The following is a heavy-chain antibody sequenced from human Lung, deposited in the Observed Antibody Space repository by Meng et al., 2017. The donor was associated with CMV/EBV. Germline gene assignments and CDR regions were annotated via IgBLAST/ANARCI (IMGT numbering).Heavy chain of an antibody. CDR3: ARDPRLSTYYDFWSGYKNGMDV. Sequence: ASVXVSXXASGGTFSSYAISWVRQAPGQGLEWMGIINPSGGSTSYAQKFQGRVTMTRDTSTSTVYMELSSLRSEDTAVYYCARDPRLSTYYDFWSGYKNGMDVWGQGTXVTVSS. V-gene: IGHV1-46*01. CDR1: GGTFSSYA. D-gene: IGHD3-3*01. CDR2: INPSGGST. J-gene: IGHJ6*02.